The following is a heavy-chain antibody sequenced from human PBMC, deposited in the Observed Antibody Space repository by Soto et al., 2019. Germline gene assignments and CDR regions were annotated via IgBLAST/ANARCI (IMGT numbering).Heavy chain of an antibody. CDR1: GYTLTELS. CDR3: ATLVSEYYYDSSGPWGAFDI. Sequence: QVQLVQSGAEVKKPGASVKVSCKVSGYTLTELSMHWVRQAPGKGLEWMGGFDPEDGETIYAQKFQGRVTMTEDTSXXTXYXGLSSLRSEDTAVYYCATLVSEYYYDSSGPWGAFDIWGQGTMVTVSS. D-gene: IGHD3-22*01. J-gene: IGHJ3*02. CDR2: FDPEDGET. V-gene: IGHV1-24*01.